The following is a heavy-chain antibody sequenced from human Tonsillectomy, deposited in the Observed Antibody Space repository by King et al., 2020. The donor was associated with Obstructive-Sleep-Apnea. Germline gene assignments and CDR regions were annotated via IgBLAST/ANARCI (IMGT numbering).Heavy chain of an antibody. J-gene: IGHJ4*02. V-gene: IGHV3-30-3*01. CDR3: VRGASGSYFDY. CDR1: GLSFSYYA. CDR2: ISYDGNNK. D-gene: IGHD1-26*01. Sequence: VQLVESGGGVVQPGRSLRLSCAASGLSFSYYAMHWVRQAPGEGLEWVAVISYDGNNKYYVDSVKGRFTISRDNYKNTLYLQMNSLRAEDTAVYYCVRGASGSYFDYWGQGTLITVSS.